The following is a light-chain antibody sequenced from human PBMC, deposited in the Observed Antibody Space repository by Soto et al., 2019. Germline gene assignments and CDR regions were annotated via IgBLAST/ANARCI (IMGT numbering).Light chain of an antibody. J-gene: IGLJ1*01. CDR3: CSYAGRGTYV. CDR1: SSDVGSYNL. V-gene: IGLV2-23*01. Sequence: QSALTQPASVSGSPGQSITISCTGTSSDVGSYNLVSWYQQHPGKAPKLMIYEGSKRPSGVSNRFSGSKSGNTASLTISGLQAEDEADYYCCSYAGRGTYVFGTGTKLTVL. CDR2: EGS.